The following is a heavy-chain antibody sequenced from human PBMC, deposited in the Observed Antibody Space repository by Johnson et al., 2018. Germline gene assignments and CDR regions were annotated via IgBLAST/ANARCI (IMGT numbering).Heavy chain of an antibody. Sequence: EVQLLESGGGLVQPGGSLRLSCEATGLSFSSYSLNWVRQAPGKGLEWISYISSSSRTIYYADSVKGRFTISRDDAKNSLYLRMHSLIADDQAVYYCARVTTDFYASSGYGFQHLGQGTVVTVSS. CDR3: ARVTTDFYASSGYGFQH. D-gene: IGHD3-22*01. CDR2: ISSSSRTI. J-gene: IGHJ1*01. V-gene: IGHV3-48*01. CDR1: GLSFSSYS.